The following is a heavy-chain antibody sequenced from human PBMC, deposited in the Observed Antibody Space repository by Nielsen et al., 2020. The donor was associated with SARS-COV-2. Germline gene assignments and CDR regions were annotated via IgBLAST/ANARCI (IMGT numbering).Heavy chain of an antibody. CDR3: AREGRKLPLDY. CDR2: ISASGSYT. J-gene: IGHJ4*02. Sequence: GSLRLSCAASGFTFRDSYLSWIRLAPGKGLEWISYISASGSYTNYADSLRGRFTISRDNAKNSLYLQMNSLRAEDTAVYYCAREGRKLPLDYWGQGTLVTVSS. D-gene: IGHD5-24*01. V-gene: IGHV3-11*05. CDR1: GFTFRDSY.